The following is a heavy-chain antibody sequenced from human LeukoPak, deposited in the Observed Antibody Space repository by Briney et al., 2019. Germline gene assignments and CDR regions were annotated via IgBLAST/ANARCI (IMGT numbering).Heavy chain of an antibody. CDR2: IYHSGST. CDR1: GYSISSGYY. D-gene: IGHD3-3*01. V-gene: IGHV4-38-2*02. CDR3: ARVRYYDFWSGYYSHDYYYYMDV. Sequence: SETLSLTCTVSGYSISSGYYWGWIRQPPGKGLEWIGSIYHSGSTYYNPSLKSRVTISVDTSKNQFSLKLSSVTAADTAVYYCARVRYYDFWSGYYSHDYYYYMDVWGKGTTVTVSS. J-gene: IGHJ6*03.